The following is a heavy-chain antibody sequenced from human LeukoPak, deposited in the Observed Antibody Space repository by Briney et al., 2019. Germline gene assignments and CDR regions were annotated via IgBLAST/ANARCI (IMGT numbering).Heavy chain of an antibody. J-gene: IGHJ4*02. CDR2: INSDGSST. CDR1: GFTFSSYW. D-gene: IGHD3-3*01. Sequence: GGSLRLSCAASGFTFSSYWMHWVRQAPGKGLVWVSRINSDGSSTSYADSVKGRFTISRDNAKNTLYLQMNSLRAEDTAVYYCAQSTLYYDFWSGYSNFDYWDQGTLVTVSS. CDR3: AQSTLYYDFWSGYSNFDY. V-gene: IGHV3-74*01.